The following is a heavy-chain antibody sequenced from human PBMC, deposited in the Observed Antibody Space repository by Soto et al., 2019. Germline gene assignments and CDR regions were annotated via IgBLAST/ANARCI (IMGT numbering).Heavy chain of an antibody. D-gene: IGHD3-10*01. J-gene: IGHJ5*02. CDR3: ARERRITMVRGVSLNWFDP. Sequence: PSETLSLTCTVSGGSISSYYWSWIRQPPGKGLEWIGYIYYSGSTNYNPSLKSRVTISVDTSKNQFSLKLSSVTAADTAVYYCARERRITMVRGVSLNWFDPWGQGTLVTVSS. CDR2: IYYSGST. CDR1: GGSISSYY. V-gene: IGHV4-59*01.